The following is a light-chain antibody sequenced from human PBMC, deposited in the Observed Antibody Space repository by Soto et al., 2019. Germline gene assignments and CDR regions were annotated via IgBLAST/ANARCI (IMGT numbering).Light chain of an antibody. CDR3: QQNNNWPLT. V-gene: IGKV3D-15*01. CDR2: GAS. J-gene: IGKJ4*01. CDR1: QNVNSN. Sequence: EVELTQSPATLSVSPGERATLSCRASQNVNSNFAWYQQKPGQAPRLLIYGASSRATDIPDRFSGSRSGAEFALTISSLQSEDFAVYFCQQNNNWPLTFGGGTKVDI.